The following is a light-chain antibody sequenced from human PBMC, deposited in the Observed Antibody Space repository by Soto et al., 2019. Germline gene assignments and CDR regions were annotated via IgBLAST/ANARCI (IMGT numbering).Light chain of an antibody. J-gene: IGKJ2*01. CDR1: QTVSGNY. V-gene: IGKV3-20*01. CDR2: GSS. CDR3: QQYCSSPPYT. Sequence: EIVLTQSPGILSLSPGERATLSCRASQTVSGNYLAWYQQKPGQSPRLLIYGSSDRATGIPDRFSGSGSGTEFTLKINRVEPEDFAVYYGQQYCSSPPYTFGQGTTLEI.